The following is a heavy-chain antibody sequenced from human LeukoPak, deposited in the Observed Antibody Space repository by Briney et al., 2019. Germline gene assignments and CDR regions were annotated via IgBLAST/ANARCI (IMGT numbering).Heavy chain of an antibody. V-gene: IGHV1-2*06. D-gene: IGHD4-17*01. J-gene: IGHJ4*02. CDR1: GYTFTGYY. CDR3: ARLPTVTTPLTY. Sequence: ASVKVSCKASGYTFTGYYIHWVRQAPGQGLEWMGRINPNSGDTNYAQKFQGRVTMTRDTSITTSYMELSRLTSDDTAVHYCARLPTVTTPLTYWGQGTLVTVSS. CDR2: INPNSGDT.